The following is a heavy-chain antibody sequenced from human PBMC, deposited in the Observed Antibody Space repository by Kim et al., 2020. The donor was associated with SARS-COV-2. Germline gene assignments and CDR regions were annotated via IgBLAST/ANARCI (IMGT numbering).Heavy chain of an antibody. CDR1: GYTFTSYG. Sequence: ASVKVSCKASGYTFTSYGISWVRQAPGQGLEWMGWISAYNGNTNYAQKLQGRVTMTTDTSTSTAYMELRSLRSDDTAVYYCARDSANYCSGGSCYYYFYGMGLWGQGPAVTVSS. CDR3: ARDSANYCSGGSCYYYFYGMGL. V-gene: IGHV1-18*01. CDR2: ISAYNGNT. D-gene: IGHD2-15*01. J-gene: IGHJ6*02.